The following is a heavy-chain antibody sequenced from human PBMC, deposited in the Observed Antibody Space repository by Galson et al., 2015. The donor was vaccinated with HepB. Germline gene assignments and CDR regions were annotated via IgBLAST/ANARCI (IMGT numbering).Heavy chain of an antibody. J-gene: IGHJ6*02. Sequence: SLRLSCAASGFTFSSYWMSWVRQAPGEGLEWVANIKQDGSEKYYVDSVKGRFTISRDNTNNSLYLQLNSLRVEDTAVYYCARDRRYCSGGSCYSYYYYGMDVWGQGTTVTVSS. CDR3: ARDRRYCSGGSCYSYYYYGMDV. CDR1: GFTFSSYW. CDR2: IKQDGSEK. V-gene: IGHV3-7*03. D-gene: IGHD2-15*01.